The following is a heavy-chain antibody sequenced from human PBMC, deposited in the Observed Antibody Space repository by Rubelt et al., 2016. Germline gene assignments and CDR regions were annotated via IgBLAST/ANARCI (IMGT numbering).Heavy chain of an antibody. V-gene: IGHV3-74*01. CDR1: GFTFSSYA. CDR3: ARDPITSFGVVIRYYYGMDV. Sequence: EVQLLDSGGGLVQPGGSLTLSCAASGFTFSSYAMSWVRQAPGKGLEWVSRINSDGSSTSYADSVKGRFTISREHAKNTLYLQMNSLRAEDTAVYYCARDPITSFGVVIRYYYGMDVWGQGTTLTVSS. CDR2: INSDGSST. D-gene: IGHD3-3*01. J-gene: IGHJ6*02.